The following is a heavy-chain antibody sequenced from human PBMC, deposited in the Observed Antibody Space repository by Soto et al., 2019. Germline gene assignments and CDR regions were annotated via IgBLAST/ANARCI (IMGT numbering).Heavy chain of an antibody. D-gene: IGHD3-16*01. Sequence: EVQLVESGGDLVKPGGSLRLSCAVSGFTFNNYNMKWVSKDPAKGLEWVASIGARGSRYRYYADSVKGRFTISRDIANKSLCLQMNSLRADDTALYYCARDLEGADVFDCWGQGTMVTVSS. CDR2: IGARGSRYR. CDR1: GFTFNNYN. V-gene: IGHV3-21*01. CDR3: ARDLEGADVFDC. J-gene: IGHJ3*01.